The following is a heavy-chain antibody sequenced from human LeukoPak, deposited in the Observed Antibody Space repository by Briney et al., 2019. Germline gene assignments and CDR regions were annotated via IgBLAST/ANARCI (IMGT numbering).Heavy chain of an antibody. CDR1: GYTFTDYY. D-gene: IGHD2-2*01. Sequence: ASVKVACKASGYTFTDYYMHWVRQAPGQGFEWMGWINPNDGDTNYAQTYQGRVTMTRETSISTAHMEVSRLRSDDTAVYYCARANFLYCSSSTCLFDYWGQGTLVTVSS. J-gene: IGHJ4*02. V-gene: IGHV1-2*02. CDR3: ARANFLYCSSSTCLFDY. CDR2: INPNDGDT.